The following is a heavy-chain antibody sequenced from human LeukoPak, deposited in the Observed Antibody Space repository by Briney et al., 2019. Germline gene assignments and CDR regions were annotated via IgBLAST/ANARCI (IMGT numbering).Heavy chain of an antibody. Sequence: SETLSLTCAVSGGSISGHYWSWIRQPAGKGLEWIGRFYSGGNTNYNPSLKGRVTMSVDTSQNQFSLKLSSVTAADTAVYYCARRGESGSSWTPFDYWGQGTLVTVSS. D-gene: IGHD6-13*01. CDR2: FYSGGNT. CDR3: ARRGESGSSWTPFDY. V-gene: IGHV4-59*10. J-gene: IGHJ4*02. CDR1: GGSISGHY.